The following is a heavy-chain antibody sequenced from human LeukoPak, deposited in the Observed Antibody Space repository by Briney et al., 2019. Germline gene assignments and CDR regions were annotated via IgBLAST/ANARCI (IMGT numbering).Heavy chain of an antibody. V-gene: IGHV3-23*01. CDR2: ISGSGGST. CDR3: AKNRLGVVTEFDY. Sequence: GGSLRLSCAASGFTFSSYAMSWVRQATGKGLEWVSVISGSGGSTYYADSVKGRLTISRDNSKNMLYLQMNSLRAEDTAVYYCAKNRLGVVTEFDYWGQGTQVTVSS. D-gene: IGHD3-3*01. J-gene: IGHJ4*02. CDR1: GFTFSSYA.